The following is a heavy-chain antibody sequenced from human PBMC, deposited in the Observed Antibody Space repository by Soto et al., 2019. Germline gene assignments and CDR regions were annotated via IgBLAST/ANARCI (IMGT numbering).Heavy chain of an antibody. Sequence: SPTLSLTCAISGDSVSSNSVAWNWIRQSPSRGLEWLGRTYYRSKWYNDYAVSVKSRITINPDTSKSQFSLQLNSVTPQDTAVYYCARGEVAGPYDYWGQGPLVTVSS. J-gene: IGHJ4*02. V-gene: IGHV6-1*01. CDR3: ARGEVAGPYDY. CDR2: TYYRSKWYN. D-gene: IGHD6-19*01. CDR1: GDSVSSNSVA.